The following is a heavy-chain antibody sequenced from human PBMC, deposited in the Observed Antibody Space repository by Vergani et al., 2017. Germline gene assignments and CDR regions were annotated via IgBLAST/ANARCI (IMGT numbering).Heavy chain of an antibody. CDR1: GFTFSSYA. V-gene: IGHV3-64*01. CDR3: AKAPKDYEYVWGSYRYGYFDY. CDR2: ISSNGGST. J-gene: IGHJ4*02. Sequence: EVQLVESGGGLVQPGGSLRLSCAASGFTFSSYAMHWVRQAPGKGLEYVSAISSNGGSTYYANSVKGRFTISRDNSKKTLYLQMNSLRAEDTAVYYCAKAPKDYEYVWGSYRYGYFDYWGQGTLVTVSA. D-gene: IGHD3-16*02.